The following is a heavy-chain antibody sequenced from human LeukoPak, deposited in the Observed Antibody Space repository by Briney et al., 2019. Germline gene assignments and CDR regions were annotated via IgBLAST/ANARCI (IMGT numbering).Heavy chain of an antibody. CDR3: ARKVVVTDAFDY. CDR1: GGSISSNTHY. D-gene: IGHD2-21*02. CDR2: VHYTGST. J-gene: IGHJ4*02. Sequence: SETLSLTCNVSGGSISSNTHYWGWIRQPPGKGLEWIASVHYTGSTYYNPSLKSRVTIAVDTSKNQFSLKLSSVTAADTAVYYCARKVVVTDAFDYWGQGTLVTVSS. V-gene: IGHV4-39*07.